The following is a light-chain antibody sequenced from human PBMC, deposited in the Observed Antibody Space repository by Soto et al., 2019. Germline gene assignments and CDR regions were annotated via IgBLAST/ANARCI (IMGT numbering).Light chain of an antibody. Sequence: DVVMTQSPLSLPVTLGQPASISCRSSQSLIHSDGNTYLNWFQQRPGQSPRRLIYKVSDRDSGVPDRFSGREPGPYFTLKISRVEAEDVEVYYYVQGTHWPWTFGQGTEVEIK. J-gene: IGKJ1*01. CDR3: VQGTHWPWT. V-gene: IGKV2-30*02. CDR2: KVS. CDR1: QSLIHSDGNTY.